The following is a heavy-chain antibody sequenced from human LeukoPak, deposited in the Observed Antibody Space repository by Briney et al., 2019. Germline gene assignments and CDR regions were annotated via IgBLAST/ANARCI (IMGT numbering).Heavy chain of an antibody. CDR2: INPNSGGT. V-gene: IGHV1-2*02. Sequence: ASVKVPCKASGYTFTGYYMHWVRQAPGQGLEWMGWINPNSGGTNYAQKFQGRVTMTRDTSISTAYMELSRLRSDDTAVYYCARDLVTVVTLSRNYYYYGMDVWGQGTTVTVSS. D-gene: IGHD4-23*01. CDR1: GYTFTGYY. J-gene: IGHJ6*02. CDR3: ARDLVTVVTLSRNYYYYGMDV.